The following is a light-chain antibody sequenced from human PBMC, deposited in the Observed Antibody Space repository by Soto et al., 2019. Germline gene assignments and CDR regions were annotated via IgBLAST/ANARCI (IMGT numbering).Light chain of an antibody. CDR3: LQGVQMPRT. V-gene: IGKV2-29*03. J-gene: IGKJ1*01. Sequence: EIVMTQTPLSLSVTPGQSASISCKSSQSLSQGGGKTTLNWYLQRPGQSPQLLIFEVSKRFSGVSDRFRGGGSGTEFTLHISRVEAEDVGVYYCLQGVQMPRTFCQGTKLEIK. CDR1: QSLSQGGGKTT. CDR2: EVS.